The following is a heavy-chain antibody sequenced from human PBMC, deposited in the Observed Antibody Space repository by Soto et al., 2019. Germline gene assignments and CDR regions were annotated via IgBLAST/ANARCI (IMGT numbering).Heavy chain of an antibody. CDR1: GFTFSSYS. V-gene: IGHV3-48*02. CDR3: ARPWGPYSNYHIDY. J-gene: IGHJ4*02. Sequence: GGSLRLSCAASGFTFSSYSMNCVRQAPGKGLEWVSYISSSSTIYYADSVKGRFTISRDNAKNSLYLQMNSLRDEDTAVYYCARPWGPYSNYHIDYWGQGPPVTVSS. CDR2: ISSSSTI. D-gene: IGHD4-4*01.